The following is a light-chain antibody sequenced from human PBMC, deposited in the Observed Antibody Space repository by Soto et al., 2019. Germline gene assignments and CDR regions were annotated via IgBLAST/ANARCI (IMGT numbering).Light chain of an antibody. CDR2: DAS. CDR3: QRFDGSPFVYT. J-gene: IGKJ2*01. V-gene: IGKV3D-20*01. CDR1: QSLSNNY. Sequence: EIVLTQSPATLSLSPGERATLSCGAGQSLSNNYLAWYQHKPGLAPRLLIYDASSRAPGIPDRFSGSGSGKDLTLTISRLEPEDFAVYYCQRFDGSPFVYTFGQGTTLE.